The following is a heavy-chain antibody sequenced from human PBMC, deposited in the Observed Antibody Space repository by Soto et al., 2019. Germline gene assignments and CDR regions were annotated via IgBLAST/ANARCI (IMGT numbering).Heavy chain of an antibody. V-gene: IGHV3-53*01. CDR2: IYSGETT. CDR3: TRDGRGLGRLSLFEY. J-gene: IGHJ4*02. Sequence: GSLRLACAAPGCNVNSDYMNWVRQTAGKGLEWVASIYSGETTYYADSVRGRFTISSDKSKNTLYFQLSSLRIEDTAVYYCTRDGRGLGRLSLFEYWGQGVLVTVYS. CDR1: GCNVNSDY. D-gene: IGHD2-21*02.